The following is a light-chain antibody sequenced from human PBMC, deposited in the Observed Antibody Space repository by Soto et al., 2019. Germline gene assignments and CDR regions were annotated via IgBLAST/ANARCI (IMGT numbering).Light chain of an antibody. CDR2: EGS. CDR3: CSYAGSSSVL. CDR1: STDVGTYTL. Sequence: QSVLAQPASVSGSPVRSITISCTGTSTDVGTYTLVSWYQQYPGKAPKLIIYEGSKRPSGVSNRFSASKTGRTASLTISGLQPEEEADYYCCSYAGSSSVLFGGGTKVTVL. J-gene: IGLJ2*01. V-gene: IGLV2-23*03.